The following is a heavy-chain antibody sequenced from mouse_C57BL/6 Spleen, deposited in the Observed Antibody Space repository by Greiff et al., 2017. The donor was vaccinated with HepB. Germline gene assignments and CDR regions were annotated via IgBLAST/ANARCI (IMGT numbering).Heavy chain of an antibody. Sequence: QVQLQQSGAELVKPGASVKISCKASGYAFSSYWMNWVKQRPGKGLEWIGQIYPGDGDTNYNGKFKGKATLTADKSSSTAYMQLSSLTSEDSAVYFCARRGSSVYCWFAYWGQGTLVTVSA. CDR3: ARRGSSVYCWFAY. J-gene: IGHJ3*01. CDR1: GYAFSSYW. D-gene: IGHD3-2*02. CDR2: IYPGDGDT. V-gene: IGHV1-80*01.